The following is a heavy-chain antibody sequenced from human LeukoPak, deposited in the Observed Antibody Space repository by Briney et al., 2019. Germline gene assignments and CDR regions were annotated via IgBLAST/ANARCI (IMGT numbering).Heavy chain of an antibody. CDR3: ARGRGTIAAAFP. D-gene: IGHD6-13*01. V-gene: IGHV4-4*07. CDR2: IYTSGST. CDR1: GGSISSYY. J-gene: IGHJ5*02. Sequence: SETLSLTCTVSGGSISSYYLSWIRQPAGKGLEWIGRIYTSGSTNYDPSLKSRVTMSVDTSKNQFSLKLSSVTAADTAVYYCARGRGTIAAAFPWGQGTLVTVSS.